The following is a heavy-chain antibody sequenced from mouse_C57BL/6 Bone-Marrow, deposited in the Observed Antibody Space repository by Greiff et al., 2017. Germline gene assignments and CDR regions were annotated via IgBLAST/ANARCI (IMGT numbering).Heavy chain of an antibody. CDR3: ARRYFDV. CDR2: IYPGSGST. Sequence: QVQLQQPGAELVKPGASVKMSCKASGYTFTSYWITWVKQRPGQGLEWIGDIYPGSGSTNYNEKFKSKATLTADTSSSTAYMQLSSLTSEDSAVYYCARRYFDVWGTGTTVTVSS. J-gene: IGHJ1*03. V-gene: IGHV1-55*01. CDR1: GYTFTSYW.